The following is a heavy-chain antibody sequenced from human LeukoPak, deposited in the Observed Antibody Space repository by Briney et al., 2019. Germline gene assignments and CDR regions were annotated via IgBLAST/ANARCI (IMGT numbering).Heavy chain of an antibody. CDR1: GFTFSSYG. CDR3: AKDQTSDIVATSALDY. J-gene: IGHJ4*02. V-gene: IGHV3-30*18. Sequence: PGGSLRLSCAASGFTFSSYGMHWVRQAPGKGLEWVAVISYDGSNKYYADSVKGRFTISRDNSKNTLYLQMNSLRAEDTAVYYCAKDQTSDIVATSALDYWGQGTLVTVSS. D-gene: IGHD5-12*01. CDR2: ISYDGSNK.